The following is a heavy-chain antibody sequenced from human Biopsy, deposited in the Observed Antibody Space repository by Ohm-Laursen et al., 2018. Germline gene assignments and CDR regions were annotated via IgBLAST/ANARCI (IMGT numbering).Heavy chain of an antibody. Sequence: SQTLSRTCPVSGGSISSGGSYWSWIRKRPGKGLEWIGYIFNSANTYYNPSLKNLITISGDTSKNQFSLKLNSVTAADTTVYYCARGDYFDSNGYFWFDPWGQGTLVTVSS. J-gene: IGHJ5*02. D-gene: IGHD3-22*01. V-gene: IGHV4-31*01. CDR3: ARGDYFDSNGYFWFDP. CDR2: IFNSANT. CDR1: GGSISSGGSY.